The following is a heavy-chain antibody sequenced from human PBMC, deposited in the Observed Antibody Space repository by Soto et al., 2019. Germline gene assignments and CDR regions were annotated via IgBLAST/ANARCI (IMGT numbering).Heavy chain of an antibody. Sequence: QGQPQQSGPRLVKPSETRSLTCAVSSGPDSSHNWGWIRQPPGRGLEWIGYVYYTGDTAYNPSLRGRVTISADTSTNDIFLTLNSVTAADTAVYYCVRQGIDYLHGLVDVWGQGTTVSVSS. J-gene: IGHJ6*02. V-gene: IGHV4-59*08. CDR3: VRQGIDYLHGLVDV. CDR1: SGPDSSHN. CDR2: VYYTGDT. D-gene: IGHD4-17*01.